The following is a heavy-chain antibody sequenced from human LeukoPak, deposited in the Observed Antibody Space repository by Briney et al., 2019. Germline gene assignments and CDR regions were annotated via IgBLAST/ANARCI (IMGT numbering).Heavy chain of an antibody. D-gene: IGHD5-12*01. Sequence: SETLSPTCTVSGGSISSYYWSWIRQPPGKGLEWIGYIYYRGSTNYNPSLKSRVTISVDTSKNQFSLKLSSVTAADTAVYYCAREGGYDQIDYWGQGTLVTVSS. V-gene: IGHV4-59*01. CDR1: GGSISSYY. CDR3: AREGGYDQIDY. CDR2: IYYRGST. J-gene: IGHJ4*02.